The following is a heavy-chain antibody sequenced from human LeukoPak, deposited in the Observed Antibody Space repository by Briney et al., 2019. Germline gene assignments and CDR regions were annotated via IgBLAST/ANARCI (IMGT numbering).Heavy chain of an antibody. D-gene: IGHD3-9*01. CDR2: IIPIFGTA. V-gene: IGHV1-69*13. CDR3: ATVLRYFDWLPIDY. CDR1: GGTFTSYA. Sequence: SVKVSCKASGGTFTSYAISWVRQAPGQGLEWMGGIIPIFGTANYAQKFQGRVTITADESTSTAYMELSSLRSEDTAVYYCATVLRYFDWLPIDYWGQGTLVTVSS. J-gene: IGHJ4*02.